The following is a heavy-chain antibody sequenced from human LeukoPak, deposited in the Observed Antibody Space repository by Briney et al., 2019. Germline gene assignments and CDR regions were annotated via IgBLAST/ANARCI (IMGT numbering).Heavy chain of an antibody. J-gene: IGHJ4*02. D-gene: IGHD3-22*01. CDR2: ISAYNGNT. Sequence: EASVKVSCKASGYTFTSYGISWVRQAPGQGLEWVGWISAYNGNTNYAQKLQGRVTMTTDTSTSTAYMELRSLRSDDTAVYYCTRDNYYDSSGYYANFDYWGQGTLVTVSS. CDR1: GYTFTSYG. CDR3: TRDNYYDSSGYYANFDY. V-gene: IGHV1-18*01.